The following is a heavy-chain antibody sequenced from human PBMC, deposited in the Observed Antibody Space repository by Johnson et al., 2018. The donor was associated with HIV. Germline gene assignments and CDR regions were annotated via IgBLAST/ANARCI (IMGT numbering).Heavy chain of an antibody. CDR2: IGTAGDT. CDR3: AKDLSSQLRGFIRYCFDV. CDR1: GFTFSSYD. D-gene: IGHD3-10*01. Sequence: VQLVESGGGLVQPGGSLRLACAASGFTFSSYDMHWVRQATGKGLEWVSAIGTAGDTYYPGSVKGRFTISRDNSKDTLYLEMNSLSTEDTAVYYCAKDLSSQLRGFIRYCFDVWGQGTMVTVSS. J-gene: IGHJ3*01. V-gene: IGHV3-13*01.